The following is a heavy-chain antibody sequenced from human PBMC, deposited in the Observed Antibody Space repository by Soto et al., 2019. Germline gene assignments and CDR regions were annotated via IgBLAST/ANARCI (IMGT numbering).Heavy chain of an antibody. CDR1: GFTFSSYA. J-gene: IGHJ6*03. CDR3: AKVTSGDYDFWSGPEGGNYYYMDV. Sequence: GGSLRLSCAASGFTFSSYAMSWVRQAPGKGLEWVSAISGSGGSTYYADSMKGRFTISRDNSKNTLYLQMNSLRAEDTAVYYCAKVTSGDYDFWSGPEGGNYYYMDVWGKGTTVTVSS. D-gene: IGHD3-3*01. V-gene: IGHV3-23*01. CDR2: ISGSGGST.